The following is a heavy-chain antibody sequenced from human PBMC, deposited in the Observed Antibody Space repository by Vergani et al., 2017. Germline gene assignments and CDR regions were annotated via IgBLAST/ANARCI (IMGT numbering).Heavy chain of an antibody. J-gene: IGHJ4*02. Sequence: QVQLPESGPGLVKPSETLSLTCAVSGYSISSGYYWGWIGQPPGKGLEWIGSIYHSGSTYYNPSLKSRVTISVDTSKNQFPLKLSSVTAADTAVYYCARQARIAVAANFDYWGQGTLVTVSS. CDR2: IYHSGST. V-gene: IGHV4-38-2*01. CDR1: GYSISSGYY. D-gene: IGHD6-19*01. CDR3: ARQARIAVAANFDY.